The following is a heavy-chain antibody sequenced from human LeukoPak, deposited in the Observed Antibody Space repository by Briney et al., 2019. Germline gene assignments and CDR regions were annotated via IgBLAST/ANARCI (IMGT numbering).Heavy chain of an antibody. Sequence: SETLSLTCTVSGGSISSSSYYWGWIRQPPGKGLEWIGSMYYSGSTYYNPSLKSRVTISVDTSKNQFSLKLISVTAADTAVYYCARHLAYDSSGYYYFDYWGQGTLVTVSS. CDR2: MYYSGST. J-gene: IGHJ4*02. CDR1: GGSISSSSYY. CDR3: ARHLAYDSSGYYYFDY. D-gene: IGHD3-22*01. V-gene: IGHV4-39*01.